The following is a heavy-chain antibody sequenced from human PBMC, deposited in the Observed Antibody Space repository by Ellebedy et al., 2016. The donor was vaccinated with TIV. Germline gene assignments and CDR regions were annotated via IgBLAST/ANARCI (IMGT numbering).Heavy chain of an antibody. Sequence: ASVKVSXKASRYTFTGYYMHWVRQAPGQGLEWMGWINPNSGGTNYAQKFQGWVTMTRDTSISTAYMELSRLRSDDTAVYYCAKGGRAVTTFRNYYGMDVWGQGTTVTVSS. CDR3: AKGGRAVTTFRNYYGMDV. CDR1: RYTFTGYY. V-gene: IGHV1-2*04. J-gene: IGHJ6*02. CDR2: INPNSGGT. D-gene: IGHD4-17*01.